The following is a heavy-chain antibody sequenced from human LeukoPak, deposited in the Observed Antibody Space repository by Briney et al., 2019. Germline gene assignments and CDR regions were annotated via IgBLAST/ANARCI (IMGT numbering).Heavy chain of an antibody. J-gene: IGHJ4*02. V-gene: IGHV5-10-1*01. CDR3: ARHYDSSGYYSTGAIDY. D-gene: IGHD3-22*01. CDR1: GYSFTSYW. Sequence: GESLKISCKGSGYSFTSYWISWVRQMPGKGLEWMGRIDPSDSYTNYSPSFQGHVTISADKSISTAYLQWISLKASDTAMYYCARHYDSSGYYSTGAIDYWGQGTLVTVSS. CDR2: IDPSDSYT.